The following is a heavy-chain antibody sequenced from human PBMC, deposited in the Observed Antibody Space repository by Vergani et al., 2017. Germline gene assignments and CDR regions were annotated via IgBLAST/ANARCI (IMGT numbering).Heavy chain of an antibody. CDR1: GFKFSDHY. Sequence: LEESGGGSVKPGGSLRLSCAASGFKFSDHYMSWIRQAPGKGLEWVSHISPGASTVSYTDSVTGRFPVSRVNDNNSLTLDMTTLRAEDTPVYYYAKNPGISTTRHYYAMDVWGQGTTVTVSS. V-gene: IGHV3-11*04. CDR3: AKNPGISTTRHYYAMDV. CDR2: ISPGASTV. D-gene: IGHD1-1*01. J-gene: IGHJ6*02.